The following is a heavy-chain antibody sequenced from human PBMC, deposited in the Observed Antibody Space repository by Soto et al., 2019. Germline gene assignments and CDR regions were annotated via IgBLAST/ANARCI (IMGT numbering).Heavy chain of an antibody. CDR2: IYYTGST. CDR1: GASIRGGVYY. CDR3: ARIEMASIK. V-gene: IGHV4-31*02. J-gene: IGHJ4*02. Sequence: SETLSLTWIVSGASIRGGVYYWSWLRQSPGKVLEWIGHIYYTGSTFYSPSLKSRLTISLDTSKNQFSLDLRSVTAADTAMYYCARIEMASIKWGRGTLVTVSS.